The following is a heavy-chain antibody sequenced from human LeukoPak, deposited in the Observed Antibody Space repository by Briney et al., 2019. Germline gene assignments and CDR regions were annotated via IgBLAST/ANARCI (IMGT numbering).Heavy chain of an antibody. CDR1: GFTFDDYT. V-gene: IGHV3-9*01. CDR2: ISWNSGSI. J-gene: IGHJ5*02. D-gene: IGHD3-10*01. CDR3: AKSYMVRGVSTLLWFDP. Sequence: GGSLRLSCAASGFTFDDYTMHWVRHAPGKGLEWVSGISWNSGSIGYADSVKGRFTISRDNAKNSLYLQMNSLRAEDTALYYCAKSYMVRGVSTLLWFDPWGQGTLVTVSP.